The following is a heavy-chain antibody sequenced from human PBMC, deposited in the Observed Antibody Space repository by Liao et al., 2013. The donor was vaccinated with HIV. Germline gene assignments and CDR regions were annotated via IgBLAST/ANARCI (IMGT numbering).Heavy chain of an antibody. CDR2: IYTNGNT. D-gene: IGHD3-16*01. J-gene: IGHJ4*02. CDR1: GGPVNTYY. Sequence: QVQLQQWGAGLLKPSETLSLTCTVSGGPVNTYYWSWIRQPAGKGLEWIGRIYTNGNTNYNPSFMGRATMSADTSRDRISLNLTSLSAADTAVYYCAREGGGIAQADYWGQGTLVTVSS. CDR3: AREGGGIAQADY. V-gene: IGHV4-59*10.